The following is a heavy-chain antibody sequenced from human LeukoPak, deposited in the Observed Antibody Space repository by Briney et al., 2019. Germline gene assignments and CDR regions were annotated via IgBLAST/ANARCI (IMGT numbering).Heavy chain of an antibody. D-gene: IGHD2/OR15-2a*01. Sequence: GGSLRLSCAGSGFTFNNYWMHWVRQVPGKGLVWVSHINSDGSWTSYADSVKGRFTISKDNAKNTVYLQMNSLRAEDTAVYYCVSFYETYWGRGTLVTVSS. CDR1: GFTFNNYW. V-gene: IGHV3-74*01. CDR3: VSFYETY. CDR2: INSDGSWT. J-gene: IGHJ4*02.